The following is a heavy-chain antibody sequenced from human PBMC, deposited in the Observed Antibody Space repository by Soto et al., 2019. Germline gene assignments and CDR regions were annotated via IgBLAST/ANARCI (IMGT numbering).Heavy chain of an antibody. CDR3: IQSRCGGDCLQSYASYYYYGMDV. D-gene: IGHD2-21*02. CDR2: IYWDDDK. J-gene: IGHJ6*02. Sequence: GPTMVNPTQTLTLTCTFSGFSLSTGGAGVSWIRQPPANALEWLALIYWDDDKRYSPSLRSRLTITKDTSKNQVVLTMTNMDPVDTATYYCIQSRCGGDCLQSYASYYYYGMDVWGQGTTVTVSS. V-gene: IGHV2-5*02. CDR1: GFSLSTGGAG.